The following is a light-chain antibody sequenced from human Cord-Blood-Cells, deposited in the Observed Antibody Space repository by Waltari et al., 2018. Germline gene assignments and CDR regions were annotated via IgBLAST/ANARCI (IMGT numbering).Light chain of an antibody. CDR2: EGS. V-gene: IGLV2-23*01. CDR1: SSDLGSYNI. CDR3: CSYAGSSTYV. J-gene: IGLJ1*01. Sequence: QSALTQPASVSGSPGPAITISCPGTSSDLGSYNIDSWYQQHPGKAPKLLIYEGSKRPSGVSNRFSGSKSGNTASLTISGLQAEDEADYYCCSYAGSSTYVFGTGTKVTVL.